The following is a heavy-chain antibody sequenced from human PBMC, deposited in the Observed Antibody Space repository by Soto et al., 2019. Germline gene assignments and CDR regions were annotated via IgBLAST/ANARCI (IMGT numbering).Heavy chain of an antibody. V-gene: IGHV3-21*01. D-gene: IGHD2-21*02. CDR3: ARGDVVVLTATSNFDY. Sequence: PGWSLRLSCAASGFTFSSYTMKWIRQSPGKGLEWVASISSSYYIKYADSVKGRFTISRDNAKNSLYLQMNSLRAEDTAVYYCARGDVVVLTATSNFDYWGQGTLVTVSS. J-gene: IGHJ4*02. CDR1: GFTFSSYT. CDR2: ISSSYYI.